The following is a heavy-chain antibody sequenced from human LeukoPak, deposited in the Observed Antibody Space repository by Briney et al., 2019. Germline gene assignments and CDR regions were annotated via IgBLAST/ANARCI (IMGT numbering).Heavy chain of an antibody. Sequence: GGSLRLSWAASGFAFSSYDMHWVRHATGKGLEWVSAIATAGDTYYSGSVKGRFTISRENAKNSMYLQMKSLRVGDTAVYYCIRGGETGFDIWGQGTMVTVSS. CDR2: IATAGDT. V-gene: IGHV3-13*01. CDR1: GFAFSSYD. J-gene: IGHJ3*02. D-gene: IGHD1-1*01. CDR3: IRGGETGFDI.